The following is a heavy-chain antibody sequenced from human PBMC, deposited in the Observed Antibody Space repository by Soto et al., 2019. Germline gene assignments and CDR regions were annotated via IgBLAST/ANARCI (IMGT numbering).Heavy chain of an antibody. D-gene: IGHD4-17*01. J-gene: IGHJ4*02. CDR1: GFTFSSYW. V-gene: IGHV3-74*01. CDR3: ARAGHDYGDYVVY. CDR2: INSDGSST. Sequence: EVQLVESGGGLVQPGGSLRLSCAASGFTFSSYWMHWVRQAPGKGLVWVSRINSDGSSTSYADSVKGRFTISRDNAKNTLYLQMNSMSAEDTAVYYCARAGHDYGDYVVYWGQGTLVTVSS.